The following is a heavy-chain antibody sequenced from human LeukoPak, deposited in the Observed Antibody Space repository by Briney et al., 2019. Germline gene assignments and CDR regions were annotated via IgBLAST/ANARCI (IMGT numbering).Heavy chain of an antibody. V-gene: IGHV3-21*01. CDR2: ISSSSSYI. D-gene: IGHD1-1*01. CDR3: ARDPQLERPRPDY. J-gene: IGHJ4*02. CDR1: GFTFSSYS. Sequence: AGGSLRLSCAASGFTFSSYSMHWVRQAPGKGLEWVSSISSSSSYIYYADSVKGRFTISRDNAKNSLYLQMNSLRAEDTAVYYCARDPQLERPRPDYWGQGTLVTVSS.